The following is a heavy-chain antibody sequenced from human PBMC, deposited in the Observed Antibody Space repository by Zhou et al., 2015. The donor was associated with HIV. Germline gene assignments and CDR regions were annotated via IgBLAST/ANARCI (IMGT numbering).Heavy chain of an antibody. CDR2: VSVYSGNT. J-gene: IGHJ4*02. Sequence: QVQLVQSGAEVKKPGASVKVSCKASGYTFTNYGISWVRQAPGQGLEWMGWVSVYSGNTNYAQKLQGRVTMTTDTSTNTAYMELRTLRSDDTAVYYCARGSEQQLGRYYFDYWAREPWSPSP. D-gene: IGHD6-13*01. CDR3: ARGSEQQLGRYYFDY. CDR1: GYTFTNYG. V-gene: IGHV1-18*01.